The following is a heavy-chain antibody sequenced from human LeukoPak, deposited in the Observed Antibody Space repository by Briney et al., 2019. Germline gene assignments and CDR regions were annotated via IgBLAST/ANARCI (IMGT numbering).Heavy chain of an antibody. CDR1: GGSISSGGYY. V-gene: IGHV4-31*03. CDR3: AKTGAAAGPRDGNNWFDP. D-gene: IGHD6-13*01. Sequence: TLSLTCTVSGGSISSGGYYWSWIRQHPGKGLEWIGYIYYSGSTYYNPSLKSRVTISVDTSKNQFPLKLSSVTAADTAVYYCAKTGAAAGPRDGNNWFDPWGQGTLVTVSS. CDR2: IYYSGST. J-gene: IGHJ5*02.